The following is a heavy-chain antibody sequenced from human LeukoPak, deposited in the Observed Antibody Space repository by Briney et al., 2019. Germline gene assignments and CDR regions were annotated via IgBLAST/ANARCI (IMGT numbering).Heavy chain of an antibody. CDR2: ISSSSSYI. Sequence: GGSLRLSCAASGFTFSSYSMNWVRQAPGKGLEWVSSISSSSSYIYYADSVKGRFTISRDNAKNSLYLQMNSLRAEDTAVYYCARRGRYYDSSGYYDYWGQGTLVTVSS. D-gene: IGHD3-22*01. V-gene: IGHV3-21*04. J-gene: IGHJ4*02. CDR3: ARRGRYYDSSGYYDY. CDR1: GFTFSSYS.